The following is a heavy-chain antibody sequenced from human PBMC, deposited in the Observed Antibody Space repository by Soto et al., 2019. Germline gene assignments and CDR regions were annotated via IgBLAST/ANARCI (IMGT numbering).Heavy chain of an antibody. CDR2: IIPIFGTA. CDR1: GGTFSSYA. D-gene: IGHD6-19*01. V-gene: IGHV1-69*12. Sequence: QVQLVQSGAEVKKPGSSVKVSCKASGGTFSSYAISWVRQAPGQGLEWMGGIIPIFGTANYAQQFQGRVTITADESTSTAYMELSSLRSEDTAVYYCARDREVAVAGVYYYYGMDVWGQGTTVTVSS. CDR3: ARDREVAVAGVYYYYGMDV. J-gene: IGHJ6*02.